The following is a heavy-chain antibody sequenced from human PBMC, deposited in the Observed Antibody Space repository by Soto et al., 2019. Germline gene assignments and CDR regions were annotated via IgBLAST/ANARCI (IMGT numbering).Heavy chain of an antibody. CDR1: GYSISSGCF. D-gene: IGHD5-12*01. CDR2: MYHDGNT. Sequence: SETLSLTCAVSGYSISSGCFWGWIRQPPGKGLEWIANMYHDGNTHYNPSPKSRVTMSVDTSKNQFSLKPNSVTAADTAVYYCARELYSGYHSYDYWGQGILVTVSS. J-gene: IGHJ4*02. V-gene: IGHV4-38-2*02. CDR3: ARELYSGYHSYDY.